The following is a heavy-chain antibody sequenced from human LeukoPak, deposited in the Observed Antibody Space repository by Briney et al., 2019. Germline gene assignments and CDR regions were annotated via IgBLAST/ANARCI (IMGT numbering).Heavy chain of an antibody. CDR1: GFTFSSYA. Sequence: PGGSLRLSCAASGFTFSSYAMSWVRQAPGKGLEWVSAISGSGGSTYYADSVKGRFTISRDNSKNTLYLQMNSLRAEDTAVYYCAKTGSAFPNYYYGMDVWGQGTTVTVSS. V-gene: IGHV3-23*01. D-gene: IGHD1-14*01. CDR3: AKTGSAFPNYYYGMDV. CDR2: ISGSGGST. J-gene: IGHJ6*02.